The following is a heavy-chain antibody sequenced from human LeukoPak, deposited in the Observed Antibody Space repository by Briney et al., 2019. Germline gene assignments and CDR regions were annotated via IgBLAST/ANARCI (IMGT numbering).Heavy chain of an antibody. V-gene: IGHV3-48*03. D-gene: IGHD2-15*01. CDR2: ISSSGSTI. CDR1: GFTFSSYE. J-gene: IGHJ4*02. CDR3: ASLRAGVVAATPGLDY. Sequence: GGSLRLSCAASGFTFSSYEMNWVRQAPGKGLEWVSYISSSGSTIYYADSVKGRFTISRDNAKNSLYLQMNSLRTEDTAVYYCASLRAGVVAATPGLDYWGQGTLVTVSS.